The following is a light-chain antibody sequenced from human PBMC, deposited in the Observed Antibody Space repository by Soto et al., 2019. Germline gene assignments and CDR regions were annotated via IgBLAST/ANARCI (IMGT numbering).Light chain of an antibody. Sequence: DVPMTQSPSSLSASVGDSVTITCRSSRTVKTYLNWYQHKPGKAPQLLIYASSRLQTGVASRFSGSGSGTYFSLTISSLQPEDFATYYCQQTSTTPGTFGQGTKVEIK. CDR3: QQTSTTPGT. J-gene: IGKJ1*01. CDR2: ASS. V-gene: IGKV1-39*01. CDR1: RTVKTY.